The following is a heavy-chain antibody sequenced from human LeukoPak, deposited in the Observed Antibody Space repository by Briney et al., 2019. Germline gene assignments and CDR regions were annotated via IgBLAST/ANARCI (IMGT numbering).Heavy chain of an antibody. CDR3: ARLCSGGSCYSDAFDI. V-gene: IGHV4-4*07. CDR2: IYTSGST. J-gene: IGHJ3*02. CDR1: GGSISSYY. D-gene: IGHD2-15*01. Sequence: SETLSLTCTVSGGSISSYYWSWIRQPAGKGLEWIGRIYTSGSTNYNPSLKSRVTMSVDTSKNQFSLKLSSVTAADTAVYYCARLCSGGSCYSDAFDIWGQGTMVTVSS.